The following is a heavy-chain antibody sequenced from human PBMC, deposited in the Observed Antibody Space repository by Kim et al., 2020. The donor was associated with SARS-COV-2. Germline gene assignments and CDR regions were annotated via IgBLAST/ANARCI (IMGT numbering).Heavy chain of an antibody. D-gene: IGHD6-13*01. CDR2: ISYDGSNK. CDR1: GFTFSSYG. V-gene: IGHV3-33*05. Sequence: GGSLRLSCAASGFTFSSYGMHWVRQAPGKGLEWVAVISYDGSNKYYADSVKGRFTISRDNSKNTLYLQMNSLRAEDTAVYYCAREGKAFRDSGLLAAAGRGDWFDPWGQGTLVTVSS. J-gene: IGHJ5*02. CDR3: AREGKAFRDSGLLAAAGRGDWFDP.